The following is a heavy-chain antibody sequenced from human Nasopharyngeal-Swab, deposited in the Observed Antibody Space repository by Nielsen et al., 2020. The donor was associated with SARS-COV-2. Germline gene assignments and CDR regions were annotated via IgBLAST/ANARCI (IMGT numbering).Heavy chain of an antibody. Sequence: WIRQPPGKGLEWVSAISGSGGSTYYADSVKGRFTISRDNSKNTPYLQMNSLRAEDTAVYYCAKLSPYYYGSGSSHDAFDIWGQGTMVTVSS. J-gene: IGHJ3*02. CDR3: AKLSPYYYGSGSSHDAFDI. V-gene: IGHV3-23*01. D-gene: IGHD3-10*01. CDR2: ISGSGGST.